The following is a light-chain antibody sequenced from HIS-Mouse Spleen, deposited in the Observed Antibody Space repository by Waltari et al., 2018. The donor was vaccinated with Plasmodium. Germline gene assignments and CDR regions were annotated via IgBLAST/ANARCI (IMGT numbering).Light chain of an antibody. CDR3: YSTDSSGNHRV. CDR1: ALPKKY. V-gene: IGLV3-10*01. CDR2: EDS. Sequence: SYELTQPPSVSVPPGQTARITCSGDALPKKYAYWYQKKSGQAPVLVIYEDSKRPPGIPERFSGSSSGTMATLTISGAQVEDEADYYCYSTDSSGNHRVFGGGTKLTVL. J-gene: IGLJ3*02.